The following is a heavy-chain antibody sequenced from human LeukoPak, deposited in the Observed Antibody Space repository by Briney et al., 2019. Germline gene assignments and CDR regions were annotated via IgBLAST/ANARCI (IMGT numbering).Heavy chain of an antibody. V-gene: IGHV3-7*01. Sequence: GGSLRLSCAAAGFTFRNYWMSWIRQAPGKGLEWVADINNDGSKKYYVESVKGRFTVSRDNAQNALFLQMTNMRAEDTALYSCARWKMELLSNAFDFWGQARLVTVS. CDR1: GFTFRNYW. J-gene: IGHJ3*01. CDR2: INNDGSKK. D-gene: IGHD1-26*01. CDR3: ARWKMELLSNAFDF.